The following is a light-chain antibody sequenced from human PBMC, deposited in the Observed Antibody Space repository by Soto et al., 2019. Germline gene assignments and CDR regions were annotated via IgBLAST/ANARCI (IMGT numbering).Light chain of an antibody. CDR1: QSVSSNY. Sequence: EIVLTQSPGTLSLSPGERATLSCRASQSVSSNYLAWYQQKPGQAPRLLIYDASSRATGIPDRFSGSGSGTDFTLTISRLEPEDFAVYYCQQYGTSPRTFGQGTKV. CDR2: DAS. CDR3: QQYGTSPRT. J-gene: IGKJ1*01. V-gene: IGKV3-20*01.